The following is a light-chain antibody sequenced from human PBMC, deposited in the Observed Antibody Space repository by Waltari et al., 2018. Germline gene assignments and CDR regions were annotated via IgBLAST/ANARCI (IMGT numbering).Light chain of an antibody. V-gene: IGLV2-23*02. J-gene: IGLJ1*01. Sequence: QSALTQPASMSGSPGQSTTISCTGTSNDVGYYSLVSWYQQHPGKAPKLIIYAVTKRPSGVSDRYSGSKAGHPAFLTISGLQAEDEADYHCCTYAGSSTYAFGTGTTVSVL. CDR3: CTYAGSSTYA. CDR1: SNDVGYYSL. CDR2: AVT.